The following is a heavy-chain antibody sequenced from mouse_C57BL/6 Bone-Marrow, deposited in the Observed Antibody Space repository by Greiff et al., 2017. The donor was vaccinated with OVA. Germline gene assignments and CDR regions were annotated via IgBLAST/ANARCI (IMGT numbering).Heavy chain of an antibody. CDR3: ARVGYYGSSFDY. CDR1: GYTFTSYW. J-gene: IGHJ2*01. Sequence: QVQLQQPGAELVKPGASVKMSCKASGYTFTSYWITWVKQRPGQGLEWIGDIYPGSGSTNYNEKFKSKATLTVDTSSSTAYMQLSSLTSEDSAFYDCARVGYYGSSFDYWGQGTTLTVSS. V-gene: IGHV1-55*01. CDR2: IYPGSGST. D-gene: IGHD1-1*01.